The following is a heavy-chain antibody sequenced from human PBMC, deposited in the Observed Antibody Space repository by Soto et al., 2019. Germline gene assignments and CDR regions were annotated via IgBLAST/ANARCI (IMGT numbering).Heavy chain of an antibody. CDR1: GFTFSSYS. Sequence: EVQLVESGGGLVKPGGSLRLSCAASGFTFSSYSMNWVRQAPGKGLEWVSSISSSSSYIYYADSVKGRFTISRDNAKNSLYLQMNSLRAEDTAVYYCAREGHYSNYDAFDIWGQGTMVTVSS. J-gene: IGHJ3*02. CDR3: AREGHYSNYDAFDI. V-gene: IGHV3-21*01. D-gene: IGHD4-4*01. CDR2: ISSSSSYI.